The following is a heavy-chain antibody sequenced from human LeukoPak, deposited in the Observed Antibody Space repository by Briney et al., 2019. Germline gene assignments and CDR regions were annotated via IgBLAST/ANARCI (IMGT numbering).Heavy chain of an antibody. CDR3: AKEPTYAYYYDSSGPDYYYYYMDV. CDR2: ISGSGGST. D-gene: IGHD3-22*01. Sequence: PGGSLRLSCAASGFTFSSYAMSWVRQAPGKGLEWVSAISGSGGSTYYADSVKGRFTISRDNSKNTLYLQMNSLRAEDTAVYYCAKEPTYAYYYDSSGPDYYYYYMDVWGKGTTVTVSS. J-gene: IGHJ6*03. V-gene: IGHV3-23*01. CDR1: GFTFSSYA.